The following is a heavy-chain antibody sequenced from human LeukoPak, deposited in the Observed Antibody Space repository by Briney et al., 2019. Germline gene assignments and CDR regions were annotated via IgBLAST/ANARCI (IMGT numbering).Heavy chain of an antibody. CDR1: GFTFSSYD. D-gene: IGHD5-12*01. CDR3: ARARDAFDI. Sequence: PGGYLRLSCAASGFTFSSYDMHWVRQATGKGLEWVSAIGTAGDTCYPGSVKGRFTISRENAKNSMYLQMNSLRAGDSAVYYCARARDAFDIWGQGTMVTVSS. V-gene: IGHV3-13*01. CDR2: IGTAGDT. J-gene: IGHJ3*02.